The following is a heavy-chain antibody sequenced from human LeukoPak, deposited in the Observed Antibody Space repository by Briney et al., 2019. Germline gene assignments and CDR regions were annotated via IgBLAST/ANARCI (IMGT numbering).Heavy chain of an antibody. CDR3: AKSGDSSGYYYPTPDFDY. Sequence: GGSLRLSCVASGFTFNIYAMSWVRQAPGKGLEWVSAISGSGGSTYYADSVKGRFTISRDNSKNTLYLQMNSLRAEDTAVYYCAKSGDSSGYYYPTPDFDYWGQGTLVTVSS. CDR1: GFTFNIYA. J-gene: IGHJ4*02. CDR2: ISGSGGST. V-gene: IGHV3-23*01. D-gene: IGHD3-22*01.